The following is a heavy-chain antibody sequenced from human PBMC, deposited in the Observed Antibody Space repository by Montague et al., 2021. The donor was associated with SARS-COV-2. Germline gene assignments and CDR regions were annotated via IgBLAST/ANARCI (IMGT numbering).Heavy chain of an antibody. J-gene: IGHJ5*02. CDR2: IYWDDGK. Sequence: VKPTQTLTLTCTFSGFSLNTSGEGVGWVRQPPGKALEWLALIYWDDGKRYSPSLKSRSTISKDTTKNEVVLTVANMDPVDTATYYCARYGDYGSWFDPWGQGTLVTVSS. D-gene: IGHD4-17*01. V-gene: IGHV2-5*02. CDR3: ARYGDYGSWFDP. CDR1: GFSLNTSGEG.